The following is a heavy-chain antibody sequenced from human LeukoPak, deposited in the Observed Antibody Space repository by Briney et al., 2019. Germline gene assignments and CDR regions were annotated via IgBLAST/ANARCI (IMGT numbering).Heavy chain of an antibody. J-gene: IGHJ2*01. Sequence: PGGSLRLSCAASGFTFSSYAMHWVRQAPGKGLEWVAVISYDGSNKYYADSVKGRFTISRDNSKNTLYLQMNSLRAEDTAVYHCATVHFDLWGRGTLVTVSS. CDR3: ATVHFDL. V-gene: IGHV3-30-3*01. CDR1: GFTFSSYA. CDR2: ISYDGSNK.